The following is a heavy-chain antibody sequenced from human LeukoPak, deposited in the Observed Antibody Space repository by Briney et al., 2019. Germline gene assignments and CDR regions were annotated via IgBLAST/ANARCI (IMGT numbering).Heavy chain of an antibody. CDR2: INPISGTA. V-gene: IGHV1-2*02. J-gene: IGHJ6*03. Sequence: GASVKVSCKASGYTFTGYYMHWVRQAPGQGLEWMGWINPISGTADYAQKFQGRVTITTDQSTSTAYMELSSLTSDDTAVYYCARGLQYQLLKALRYYYMDVWGEGTTVTVSS. CDR1: GYTFTGYY. CDR3: ARGLQYQLLKALRYYYMDV. D-gene: IGHD2-2*01.